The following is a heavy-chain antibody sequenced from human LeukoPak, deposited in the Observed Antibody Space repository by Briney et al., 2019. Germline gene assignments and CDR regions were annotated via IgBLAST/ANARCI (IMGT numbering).Heavy chain of an antibody. V-gene: IGHV3-30-3*01. D-gene: IGHD3-22*01. CDR2: ISYDGSNK. Sequence: GGSLRLSCAASGFTFSSYAMHWVRQAPGKGLEWVAVISYDGSNKYYADSVKGRFTISRDNSKNTLYLQMNSLRAEDTAVYYCAREMIVVAIPFDYWGQGTLVTVSS. J-gene: IGHJ4*02. CDR3: AREMIVVAIPFDY. CDR1: GFTFSSYA.